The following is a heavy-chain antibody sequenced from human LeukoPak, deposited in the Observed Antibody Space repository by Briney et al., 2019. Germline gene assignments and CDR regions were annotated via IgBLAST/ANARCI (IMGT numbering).Heavy chain of an antibody. D-gene: IGHD3-10*01. V-gene: IGHV4-30-2*01. CDR1: GRSISSGDYS. J-gene: IGHJ4*02. CDR3: ARASGYYGSGSPYFDS. Sequence: SETLSLTCAVSGRSISSGDYSWHWLRQPPGRGLEWIVYIYHGGTTYYNPSLKSRVTISVDGSKNQISLKLYSVTAADAALYFCARASGYYGSGSPYFDSWGQGTLVTVSS. CDR2: IYHGGTT.